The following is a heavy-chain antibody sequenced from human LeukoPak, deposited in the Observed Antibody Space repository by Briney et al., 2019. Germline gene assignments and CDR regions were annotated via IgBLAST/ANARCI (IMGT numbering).Heavy chain of an antibody. CDR3: AKGLGEFASAPDS. CDR1: GFSFSNFG. D-gene: IGHD6-6*01. V-gene: IGHV3-23*01. Sequence: GGSLRLSCAASGFSFSNFGMSWVRQAPGKGLEWVSAIFGSGVTIYYADSVKGRFIISRDNSQNRLFLQVNSLRVEDTAVYYCAKGLGEFASAPDSWGQGTLVTVSS. CDR2: IFGSGVTI. J-gene: IGHJ5*01.